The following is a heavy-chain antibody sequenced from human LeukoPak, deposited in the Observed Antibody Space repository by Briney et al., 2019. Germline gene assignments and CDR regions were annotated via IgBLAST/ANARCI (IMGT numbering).Heavy chain of an antibody. D-gene: IGHD3-22*01. CDR1: GGTFSSYA. Sequence: ASVKVSCKASGGTFSSYAISWVRQAPGQGLEWMGGIIPIFGTANYAQKFQGRVTITTDESTSTAYMELSSLRSEDTAVYYCAFTYYYDSSGHLFDYWGQGTLVTVSS. J-gene: IGHJ4*02. CDR2: IIPIFGTA. V-gene: IGHV1-69*05. CDR3: AFTYYYDSSGHLFDY.